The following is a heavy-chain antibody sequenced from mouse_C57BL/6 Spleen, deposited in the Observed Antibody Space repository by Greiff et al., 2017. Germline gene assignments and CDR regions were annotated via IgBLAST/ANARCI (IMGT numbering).Heavy chain of an antibody. CDR3: GTTGVAGDYYAMDY. D-gene: IGHD1-1*01. Sequence: QVHVQQSGAELASPGASVTLSCKASGYTFTDHIMNWVKKRPGQGLEWIGRIYPVSGETNYNQKFMGKATFSVDRSSSTVYMVLNSLTSEDPAVYYCGTTGVAGDYYAMDYWGQGTSVTVSS. J-gene: IGHJ4*01. CDR1: GYTFTDHI. V-gene: IGHV1-11*01. CDR2: IYPVSGET.